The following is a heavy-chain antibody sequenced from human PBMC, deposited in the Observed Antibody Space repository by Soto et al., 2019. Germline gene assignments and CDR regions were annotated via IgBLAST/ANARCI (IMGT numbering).Heavy chain of an antibody. V-gene: IGHV1-2*04. CDR2: INPDSGGT. D-gene: IGHD4-4*01. CDR1: GYTFTGHY. J-gene: IGHJ6*03. Sequence: ASVKVSCKASGYTFTGHYVHWVRQAPEQGLEWMGWINPDSGGTNYAQKFQGWITMTRDTSISTAYMELSRLRSDDTAVYYCARDASPPYDYSNYYMDVWGKGTTVTVSS. CDR3: ARDASPPYDYSNYYMDV.